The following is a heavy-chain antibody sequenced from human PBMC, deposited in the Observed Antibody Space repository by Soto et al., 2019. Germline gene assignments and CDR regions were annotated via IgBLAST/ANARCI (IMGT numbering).Heavy chain of an antibody. CDR2: IIPIFGTA. J-gene: IGHJ6*02. CDR3: AREYSSSWYTTFYYYGMDV. D-gene: IGHD6-13*01. V-gene: IGHV1-69*13. CDR1: GGTFSSYA. Sequence: SVKVSCKASGGTFSSYAISWVRQAPGQGLEWMGGIIPIFGTANYAQKFQGRVTITADESTSTAYMELSSLRSEDTAVYYCAREYSSSWYTTFYYYGMDVWGQGTTVTVSS.